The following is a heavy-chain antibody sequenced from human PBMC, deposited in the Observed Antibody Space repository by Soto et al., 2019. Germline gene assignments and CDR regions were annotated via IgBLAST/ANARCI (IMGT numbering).Heavy chain of an antibody. CDR1: GFTFSSYS. CDR2: IYSGGST. J-gene: IGHJ3*02. CDR3: ARDRQSSGWYGTFDI. D-gene: IGHD6-19*01. V-gene: IGHV3-66*01. Sequence: PGGSLRLSCAASGFTFSSYSMNWVRQAPGKGLEWVSVIYSGGSTYYADSVKGRFTISRDNSKNTLHLQMNSLRAEDTAVYYCARDRQSSGWYGTFDIWGQGTMVTVSS.